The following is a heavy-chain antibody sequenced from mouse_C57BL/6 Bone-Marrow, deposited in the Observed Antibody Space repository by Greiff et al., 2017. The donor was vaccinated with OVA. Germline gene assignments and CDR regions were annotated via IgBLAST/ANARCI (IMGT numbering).Heavy chain of an antibody. CDR2: IDPSDSYT. CDR3: FNWVYFDY. V-gene: IGHV1-50*01. J-gene: IGHJ2*01. CDR1: GYTFTSYW. Sequence: QVQLQQPGAELVKPGASVKLSCKASGYTFTSYWMQWVKQRPGQGLEWIGEIDPSDSYTNYHQKFKGKATLTVDTSSSTAYMQLSSLTSEDSAVYYCFNWVYFDYWGQGTTLTVSS. D-gene: IGHD4-1*01.